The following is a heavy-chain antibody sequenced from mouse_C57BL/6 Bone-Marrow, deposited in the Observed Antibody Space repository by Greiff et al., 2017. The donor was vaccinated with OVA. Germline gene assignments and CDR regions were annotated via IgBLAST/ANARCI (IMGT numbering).Heavy chain of an antibody. CDR3: ARCPDGYYDY. Sequence: VQLQQPGAELVMPGASVKLSCKASGYTFTSYWMHWVKQRPGQGLEWIGEIDPSDSYTNYNQKFKGKSTLTVDKSSSTAYMQLSSLTSEDSAVYYCARCPDGYYDYWGQGTTLTVSS. J-gene: IGHJ2*01. CDR2: IDPSDSYT. D-gene: IGHD2-3*01. V-gene: IGHV1-69*01. CDR1: GYTFTSYW.